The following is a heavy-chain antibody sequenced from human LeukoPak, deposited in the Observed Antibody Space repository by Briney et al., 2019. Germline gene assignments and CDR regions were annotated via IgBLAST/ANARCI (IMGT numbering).Heavy chain of an antibody. J-gene: IGHJ5*02. CDR2: INQDGSVK. CDR3: ARLLGQSTIYDL. D-gene: IGHD5/OR15-5a*01. CDR1: GFTFNRHW. V-gene: IGHV3-7*01. Sequence: QSGGSLRLSCAASGFTFNRHWMSWVRQAPGKGLEWVATINQDGSVKHYVDSVRGRFIISRDNADNSVSLQMNSLGAEDTAMYYCARLLGQSTIYDLWGQGTLVTVSS.